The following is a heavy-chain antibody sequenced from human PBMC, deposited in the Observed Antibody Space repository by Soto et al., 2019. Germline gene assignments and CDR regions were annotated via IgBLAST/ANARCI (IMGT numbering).Heavy chain of an antibody. CDR3: ANSGQQLVLRDWFDP. CDR2: ISGSGGST. CDR1: GFTFSSYA. D-gene: IGHD6-13*01. J-gene: IGHJ5*02. V-gene: IGHV3-23*01. Sequence: EVQLLESGGGLVQPGGSLRLSCAASGFTFSSYAMSWVRQAPGKGLEWVSAISGSGGSTYYADSVKGRFSISRDNSKNTLYLQMNSLRAEDTAVYYCANSGQQLVLRDWFDPWGQGTLVTVSS.